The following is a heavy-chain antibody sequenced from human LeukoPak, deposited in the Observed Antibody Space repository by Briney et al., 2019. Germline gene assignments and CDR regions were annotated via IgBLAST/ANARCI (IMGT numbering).Heavy chain of an antibody. Sequence: GGPLSLTCAASGFTLDVYGWSWVRQPPGKGLEWVSGINWNGGSTGYADSVKGRFTISRDNAKNSLYLQMNSLRAEDTALYYCARVYYYGSGSYYPSFDYWGQGTLVTVSS. CDR3: ARVYYYGSGSYYPSFDY. CDR2: INWNGGST. J-gene: IGHJ4*02. V-gene: IGHV3-20*04. D-gene: IGHD3-10*01. CDR1: GFTLDVYG.